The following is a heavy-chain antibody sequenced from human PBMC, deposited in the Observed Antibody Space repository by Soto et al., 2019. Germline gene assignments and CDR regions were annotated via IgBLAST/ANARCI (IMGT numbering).Heavy chain of an antibody. V-gene: IGHV3-21*01. D-gene: IGHD2-8*01. Sequence: GGSLRLSCLASGFSFNSFNMNWIRRAPGRGLEWVASISVSGDDIYYGDSMQGRFTISRDNSKRSVFLDLNSLRVEDTAVYYCARDLGLLKSMFDYWGQGTLVTVSS. J-gene: IGHJ4*02. CDR1: GFSFNSFN. CDR3: ARDLGLLKSMFDY. CDR2: ISVSGDDI.